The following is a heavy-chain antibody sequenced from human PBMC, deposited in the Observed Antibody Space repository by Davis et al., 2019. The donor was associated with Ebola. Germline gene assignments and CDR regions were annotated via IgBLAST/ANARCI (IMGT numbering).Heavy chain of an antibody. CDR2: IIPMFGTA. Sequence: SVKVSCKASGYTFTSYAISWVRQAPEQGLEWMGGIIPMFGTANYAQKFQGRVTITADKSTSTAYMELSSLRSEDTAVYYCARDDRDCTGGVCYLYYYGMDVWGQGTTVTVSS. V-gene: IGHV1-69*06. J-gene: IGHJ6*02. CDR3: ARDDRDCTGGVCYLYYYGMDV. CDR1: GYTFTSYA. D-gene: IGHD2-8*02.